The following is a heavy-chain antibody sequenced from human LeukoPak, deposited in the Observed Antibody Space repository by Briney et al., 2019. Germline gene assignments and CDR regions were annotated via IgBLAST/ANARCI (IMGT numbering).Heavy chain of an antibody. CDR2: IKRKTDGGTT. D-gene: IGHD7-27*01. CDR3: TTGNWGPY. CDR1: GFTFSDAW. J-gene: IGHJ4*02. V-gene: IGHV3-15*07. Sequence: GGFLRLSCAASGFTFSDAWMNWVRQAPGKGLEWVGRIKRKTDGGTTDYAAPVKGRFTISRDDSKNTLYLQMNSLKTEDTAVYYCTTGNWGPYWGQGTLVTVSS.